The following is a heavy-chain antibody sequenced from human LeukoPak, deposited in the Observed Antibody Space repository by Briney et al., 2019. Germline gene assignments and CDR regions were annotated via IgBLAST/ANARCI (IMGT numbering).Heavy chain of an antibody. Sequence: SETLSLTCTVSGGSISSSSYYWGWIRQPPGKGLEWIGSIYYSGSTNYNPSLKSRVTISVDTSKNQFSLKLSSVTAADTAVYYCARVGVEGYYDSSGPFDYWGQGTLVTVSS. CDR1: GGSISSSSYY. V-gene: IGHV4-39*07. J-gene: IGHJ4*02. CDR3: ARVGVEGYYDSSGPFDY. CDR2: IYYSGST. D-gene: IGHD3-22*01.